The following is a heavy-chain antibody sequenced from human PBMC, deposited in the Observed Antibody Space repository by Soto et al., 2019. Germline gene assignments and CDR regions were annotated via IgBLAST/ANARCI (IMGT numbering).Heavy chain of an antibody. CDR2: INHSGST. D-gene: IGHD2-15*01. CDR1: GGSFSCYY. Sequence: SETLSLTCAVYGGSFSCYYLSWIRQPPGKGLEWIGEINHSGSTNYNPSLKSRVTISVDTSKNQFSLKLSSVTAADTAVYYCARGSPSVVVVAATLPGWFDPWGQGTLVTVSS. V-gene: IGHV4-34*01. CDR3: ARGSPSVVVVAATLPGWFDP. J-gene: IGHJ5*02.